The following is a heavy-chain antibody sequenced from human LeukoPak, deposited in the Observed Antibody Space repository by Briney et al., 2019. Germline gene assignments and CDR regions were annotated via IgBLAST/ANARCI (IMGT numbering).Heavy chain of an antibody. CDR3: ARSTTPNENEYFEH. Sequence: ASVKVSCKASGYTFTGYYIHWVRQAPGQGLEWMGWINPNSGGTNYIQKFQGRVTMTRDTSISTAYMELSRLRSDDTAVDYCARSTTPNENEYFEHWGQGTLVTVSS. D-gene: IGHD2/OR15-2a*01. J-gene: IGHJ1*01. V-gene: IGHV1-2*02. CDR1: GYTFTGYY. CDR2: INPNSGGT.